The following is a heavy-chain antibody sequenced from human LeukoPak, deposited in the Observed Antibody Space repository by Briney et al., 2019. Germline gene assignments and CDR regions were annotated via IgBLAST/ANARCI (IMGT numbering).Heavy chain of an antibody. J-gene: IGHJ4*02. D-gene: IGHD2-2*01. CDR1: GFTFSSYA. V-gene: IGHV3-64D*06. CDR3: VKDGDIVVVPAAMGPFDY. CDR2: ISSNGGST. Sequence: GGSLRLSSSASGFTFSSYAMHWVRPAPGKGLEYVSAISSNGGSTYYADSGKGRFTISRDNSKNTLYLQMSSLRAEDTAVYYCVKDGDIVVVPAAMGPFDYWGQGTLVTVSS.